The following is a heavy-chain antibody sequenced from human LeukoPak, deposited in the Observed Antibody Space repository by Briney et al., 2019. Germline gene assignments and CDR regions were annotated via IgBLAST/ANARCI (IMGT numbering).Heavy chain of an antibody. CDR2: IKQDGIEK. J-gene: IGHJ3*02. V-gene: IGHV3-7*01. CDR3: AREAMVRGVPDAFDI. CDR1: GFSFRSYW. Sequence: GGSLRLSCAASGFSFRSYWMDWVRQTPEKGLEWVANIKQDGIEKYFVDSVRGRFAISRDNAKNSLYLQMNNLRAEDTAVYYCAREAMVRGVPDAFDIWGQGTVVTVSS. D-gene: IGHD3-10*01.